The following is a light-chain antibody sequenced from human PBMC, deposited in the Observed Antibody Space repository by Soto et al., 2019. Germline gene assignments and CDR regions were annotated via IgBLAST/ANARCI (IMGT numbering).Light chain of an antibody. Sequence: TSSDVGGYNHVSWYQQNPGKAPKLMIYDVSKRPSGVPDRFSGSKSGNTASLTISGLQAEDEADYYCASYAGSNNSVFGTGTKVTAL. CDR1: SSDVGGYNH. CDR3: ASYAGSNNSV. V-gene: IGLV2-8*01. J-gene: IGLJ1*01. CDR2: DVS.